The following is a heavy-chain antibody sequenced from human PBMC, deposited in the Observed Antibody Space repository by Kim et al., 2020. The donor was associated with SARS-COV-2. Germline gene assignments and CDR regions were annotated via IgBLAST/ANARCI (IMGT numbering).Heavy chain of an antibody. D-gene: IGHD1-20*01. Sequence: YSPSLKSRVTISVDTSKNPFYLKLSCVTAADTAVYYCATRSITGTPGSDYWGQGTLVTVSS. V-gene: IGHV4-34*01. CDR3: ATRSITGTPGSDY. J-gene: IGHJ4*02.